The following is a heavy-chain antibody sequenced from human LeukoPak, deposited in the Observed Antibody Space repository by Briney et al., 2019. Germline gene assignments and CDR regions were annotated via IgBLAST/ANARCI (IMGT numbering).Heavy chain of an antibody. CDR3: ARLTIDAPVTATALYCSSTSCYNDY. CDR2: IGTAGDT. Sequence: GGSLRLSCAASGFTFSSYDMHWVRQATGKGLEWVSAIGTAGDTYYPGSVKGRFTISRENAKNSLYLQMNSLRAGDAAVYYCARLTIDAPVTATALYCSSTSCYNDYWGQGTLVTVSS. V-gene: IGHV3-13*01. D-gene: IGHD2-2*02. J-gene: IGHJ4*02. CDR1: GFTFSSYD.